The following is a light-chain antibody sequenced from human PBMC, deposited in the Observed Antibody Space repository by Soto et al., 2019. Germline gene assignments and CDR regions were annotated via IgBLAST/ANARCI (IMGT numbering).Light chain of an antibody. Sequence: DGVFTQSRLALPGARGEPASVAVTASQSLLFSNGYNYLDWYLQKPGQSPQLLIYLGSSRASGVPQRFSGSRSGTAFTANLRSVEAEHAGAHPCAQPPPTPTPFAGGTKVDIK. CDR2: LGS. CDR1: QSLLFSNGYNY. J-gene: IGKJ4*01. V-gene: IGKV2-28*01. CDR3: AQPPPTPTP.